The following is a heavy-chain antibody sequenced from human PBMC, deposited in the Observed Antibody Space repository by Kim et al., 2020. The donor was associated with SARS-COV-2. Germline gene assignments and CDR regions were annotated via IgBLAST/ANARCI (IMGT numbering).Heavy chain of an antibody. CDR3: ARETGLNYDILTGYYYPRAFDI. CDR1: GFTFSSYW. Sequence: GGSLRLSCAASGFTFSSYWMSWVRQAPGKGLEWVANIKQDGSEKYYVDSVKGRFTISRDNAKNSLYLQMNSLRAEDTAVYYCARETGLNYDILTGYYYPRAFDIWGQGTMVTVSS. CDR2: IKQDGSEK. J-gene: IGHJ3*02. D-gene: IGHD3-9*01. V-gene: IGHV3-7*01.